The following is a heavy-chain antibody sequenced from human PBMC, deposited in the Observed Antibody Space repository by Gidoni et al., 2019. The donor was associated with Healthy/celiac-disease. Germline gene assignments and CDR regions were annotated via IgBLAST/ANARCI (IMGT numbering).Heavy chain of an antibody. J-gene: IGHJ4*02. V-gene: IGHV4-38-2*01. D-gene: IGHD3-22*01. Sequence: QVQLQESGPGLVKPSETLSLTCAASGYSISSGYDWGWSRQPPGKGLEWIGSIYHSGSTYYNPSLKSRGTRSVDTSKNQFSLKLSSVTAADTAVYYCARVGYYDTSLDYWGQGTLVTVSS. CDR1: GYSISSGYD. CDR3: ARVGYYDTSLDY. CDR2: IYHSGST.